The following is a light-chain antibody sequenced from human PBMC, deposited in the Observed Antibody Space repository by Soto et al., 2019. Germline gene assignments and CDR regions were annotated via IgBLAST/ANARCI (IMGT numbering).Light chain of an antibody. CDR1: QSISSY. V-gene: IGKV1-39*01. CDR3: QKSYRTPLT. J-gene: IGKJ4*01. CDR2: GAS. Sequence: DIQMTQSPSSLSASVGDRVTITCRASQSISSYLNWYQQKPGKAPKLLIYGASSLQSGVPLRFSGSGSGTDFTLTISSLHPEDFATYYCQKSYRTPLTFGGGTKVDIK.